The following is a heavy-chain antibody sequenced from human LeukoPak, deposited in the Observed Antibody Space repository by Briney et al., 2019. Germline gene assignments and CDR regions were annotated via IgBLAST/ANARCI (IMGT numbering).Heavy chain of an antibody. CDR1: GYTFTGYY. CDR2: INPNSGGT. CDR3: ARTDIVVVPAAIGYFQH. V-gene: IGHV1-2*02. Sequence: ASVKVSCKASGYTFTGYYMHWVRQAPGQGLEWMGWINPNSGGTNYAQKFQGRVTITRDTSISTAYMELSRLRSDDTAVYYCARTDIVVVPAAIGYFQHWGQGTLVTVSS. D-gene: IGHD2-2*02. J-gene: IGHJ1*01.